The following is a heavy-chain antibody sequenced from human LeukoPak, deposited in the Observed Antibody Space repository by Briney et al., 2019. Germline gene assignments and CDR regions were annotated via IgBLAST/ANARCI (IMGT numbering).Heavy chain of an antibody. Sequence: GGSLRLSCAASGFTFSSYGMHWVRQAPGKGLEWVAVISYDGSNKYYADSVKGRFTISRDNSKNTLYLQMNSLRAEDTAVYYCAKDVIAVAGTGYFDYWGQGTLVTVSS. CDR2: ISYDGSNK. CDR1: GFTFSSYG. V-gene: IGHV3-30*18. CDR3: AKDVIAVAGTGYFDY. J-gene: IGHJ4*02. D-gene: IGHD6-19*01.